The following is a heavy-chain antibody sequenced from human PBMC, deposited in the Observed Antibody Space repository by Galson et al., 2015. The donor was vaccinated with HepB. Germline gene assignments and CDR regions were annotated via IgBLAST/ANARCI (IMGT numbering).Heavy chain of an antibody. J-gene: IGHJ5*02. CDR2: INAGNGNT. Sequence: SVKVSCKASGYTFTSYAMHWVRQAPGQRLEWMGWINAGNGNTKCSQKFQGRVTITRDTSASTAYMELSSLRSEDTAVYYCAMGTTFGAPEGSWFDPWGQGTLVTVSS. V-gene: IGHV1-3*01. D-gene: IGHD3-3*01. CDR3: AMGTTFGAPEGSWFDP. CDR1: GYTFTSYA.